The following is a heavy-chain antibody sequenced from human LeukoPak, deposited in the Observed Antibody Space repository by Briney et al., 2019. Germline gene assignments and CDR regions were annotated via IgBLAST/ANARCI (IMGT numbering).Heavy chain of an antibody. CDR2: IYYSGST. D-gene: IGHD6-13*01. CDR1: GGSISSSSYY. CDR3: ARTGGHGSSWYELDY. J-gene: IGHJ4*02. Sequence: PSETLSLTCTVSGGSISSSSYYWGWIRQPPGKGLEWIGSIYYSGSTYYNPSLKSRVTISVDTSKNQFSLKLSSVTAADTAVYYCARTGGHGSSWYELDYWGQGTLVTVSS. V-gene: IGHV4-39*07.